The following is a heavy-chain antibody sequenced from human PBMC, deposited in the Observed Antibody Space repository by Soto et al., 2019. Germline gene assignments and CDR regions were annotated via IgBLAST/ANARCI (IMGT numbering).Heavy chain of an antibody. D-gene: IGHD3-22*01. CDR3: AKVGADEVVVKGYTYYFDY. CDR2: ISYDGSNK. Sequence: GGSLRLSCAASGFTFSSYGMHWVRQAPGKGLEWVAVISYDGSNKYYADSVKGRFTISRDNSKNTLYLQMNSLRAEDTAVYYCAKVGADEVVVKGYTYYFDYWGQGTLVTVSS. J-gene: IGHJ4*02. CDR1: GFTFSSYG. V-gene: IGHV3-30*18.